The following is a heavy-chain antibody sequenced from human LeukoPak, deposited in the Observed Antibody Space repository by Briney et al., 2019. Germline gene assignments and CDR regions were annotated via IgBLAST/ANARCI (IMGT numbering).Heavy chain of an antibody. Sequence: GGSLRLSCAASGFTFSSYSMNWVRQAPGKGLEWVSSISSSSTTIYYADSVKGRFTISRDNAKNSLYLQMNSLRAEDTAVYYCARDHHRRLYDSQARDTFDFWGQGTMVTVSS. D-gene: IGHD3-22*01. J-gene: IGHJ3*01. V-gene: IGHV3-48*01. CDR3: ARDHHRRLYDSQARDTFDF. CDR1: GFTFSSYS. CDR2: ISSSSTTI.